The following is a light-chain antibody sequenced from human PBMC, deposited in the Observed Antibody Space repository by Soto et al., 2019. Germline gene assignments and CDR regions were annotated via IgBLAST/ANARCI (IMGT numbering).Light chain of an antibody. Sequence: ETVLTQSPATLSLSPGKRATLSCRASQSVSSSLAWYQQKPGQAPRLLIYDASNRATGIPARFSGSGSGTDFTLSISSLEPEDFAVYFCQQRTNWPITFGQGTRLEIK. CDR1: QSVSSS. J-gene: IGKJ5*01. V-gene: IGKV3-11*01. CDR2: DAS. CDR3: QQRTNWPIT.